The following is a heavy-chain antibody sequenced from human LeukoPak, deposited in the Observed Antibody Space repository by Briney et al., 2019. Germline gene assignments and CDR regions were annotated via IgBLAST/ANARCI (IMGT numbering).Heavy chain of an antibody. D-gene: IGHD2-2*01. CDR2: ISYDGSNK. V-gene: IGHV3-30-3*01. CDR1: GFRFNSYP. J-gene: IGHJ6*02. CDR3: AREGRCSSTSCPGYYGMDV. Sequence: PGGSLRLSCTASGFRFNSYPLHWVRQAPGKGLEWVAVISYDGSNKYYADSVKGRFTISRDNSKNTLYLQMNSLRAEDTAVYYCAREGRCSSTSCPGYYGMDVWGQGTTVTVSS.